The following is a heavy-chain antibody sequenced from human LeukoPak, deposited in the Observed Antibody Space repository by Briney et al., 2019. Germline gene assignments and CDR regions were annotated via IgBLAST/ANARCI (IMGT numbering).Heavy chain of an antibody. CDR3: ARDRETYYDILTGYYTLGDAFDI. CDR2: INRDGSST. CDR1: GFTFSTYW. D-gene: IGHD3-9*01. V-gene: IGHV3-74*01. J-gene: IGHJ3*02. Sequence: GGSLRLSCAASGFTFSTYWMHWVRQAPGKGLVWVSRINRDGSSTSYADSVKGRFTISRDNARNTLYLQMNSLRAEDTAVYYCARDRETYYDILTGYYTLGDAFDIWGQGTMVTVSS.